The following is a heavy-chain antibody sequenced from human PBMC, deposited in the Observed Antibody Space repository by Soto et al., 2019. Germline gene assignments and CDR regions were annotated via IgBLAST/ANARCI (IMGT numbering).Heavy chain of an antibody. D-gene: IGHD3-10*01. J-gene: IGHJ6*03. CDR2: ISAYNGNT. CDR3: ARGVWFGELVDYYYYMDV. V-gene: IGHV1-18*01. Sequence: ASVKVSCKASGYTFTSYGISWVRQAPGQGLEWMGWISAYNGNTNYAQKLQGRVTMTTDTSTSTAYMELRSLRSDDTAVYYCARGVWFGELVDYYYYMDVWGKGTTVTVSS. CDR1: GYTFTSYG.